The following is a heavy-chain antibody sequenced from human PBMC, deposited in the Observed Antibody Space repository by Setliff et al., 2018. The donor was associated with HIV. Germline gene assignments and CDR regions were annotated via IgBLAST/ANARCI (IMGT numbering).Heavy chain of an antibody. CDR3: ARAPKRVYYYGSGTYLHDAFDI. CDR1: GGTFSRYG. CDR2: IIPSFGTP. D-gene: IGHD3-10*01. V-gene: IGHV1-69*05. J-gene: IGHJ3*02. Sequence: SVKVSCKASGGTFSRYGTNWVRQAPGQGLEWMGGIIPSFGTPNNAQKFQGRVTMTTDTSTSTAYMELRNLRSDDTAVYYCARAPKRVYYYGSGTYLHDAFDIWGQGTMVTVSS.